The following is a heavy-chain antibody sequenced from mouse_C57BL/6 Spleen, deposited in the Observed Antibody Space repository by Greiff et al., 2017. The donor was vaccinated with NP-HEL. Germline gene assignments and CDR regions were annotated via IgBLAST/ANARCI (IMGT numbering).Heavy chain of an antibody. Sequence: EVKLQESGPELVKPGASVKISCKASGYSFTGYYMHWVKQSSEKSLEWIGEINPSTGGTSYNQKFKGKATLTVDKSSSTAYMQLKSLTSEDSAVYYCARSLSGFDYWGQGTTLTVSS. J-gene: IGHJ2*01. CDR3: ARSLSGFDY. CDR2: INPSTGGT. V-gene: IGHV1-43*01. CDR1: GYSFTGYY. D-gene: IGHD6-2*01.